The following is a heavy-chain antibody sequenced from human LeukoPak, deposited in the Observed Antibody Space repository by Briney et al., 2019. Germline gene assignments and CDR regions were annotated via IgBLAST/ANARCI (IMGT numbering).Heavy chain of an antibody. CDR3: ARHRSSWLIDY. D-gene: IGHD6-6*01. CDR2: ISDSGGNT. J-gene: IGHJ4*02. V-gene: IGHV3-23*01. Sequence: GGSLRLPCAASGFTFNSYAMSWVRQAPWERLQWVSGISDSGGNTYYADSVRGRFTISRDNSKNTLYLQMNSLRAEDTVVYYCARHRSSWLIDYWGQGTLVTVSS. CDR1: GFTFNSYA.